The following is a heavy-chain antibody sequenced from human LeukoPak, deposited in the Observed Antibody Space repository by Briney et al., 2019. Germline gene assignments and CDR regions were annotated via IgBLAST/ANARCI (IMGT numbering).Heavy chain of an antibody. D-gene: IGHD1-26*01. CDR2: IQQDGSER. J-gene: IGHJ4*02. V-gene: IGHV3-7*01. CDR1: GGSFSGFY. Sequence: ETLSLTCAVYGGSFSGFYWSWVRQAPGKGLEWVANIQQDGSERHYVDSVKGRFTISRDNAKNSLYLQMNSLRAEDTAVYYCARDKVVGATYFDYWGQGTLVTVSS. CDR3: ARDKVVGATYFDY.